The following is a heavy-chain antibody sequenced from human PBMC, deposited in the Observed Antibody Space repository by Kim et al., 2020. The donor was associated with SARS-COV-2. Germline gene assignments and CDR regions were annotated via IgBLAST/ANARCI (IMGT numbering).Heavy chain of an antibody. CDR3: AKGGAMVRGVITGRYYCMDV. V-gene: IGHV3-23*01. Sequence: RFTISRDNSKNTLYLQMISLRAEDTAVYYCAKGGAMVRGVITGRYYCMDVWGQGTTVTVSS. D-gene: IGHD3-10*01. J-gene: IGHJ6*02.